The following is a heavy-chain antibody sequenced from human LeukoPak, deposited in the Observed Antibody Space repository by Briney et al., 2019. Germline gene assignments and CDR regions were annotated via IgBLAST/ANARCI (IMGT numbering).Heavy chain of an antibody. CDR2: ISGSGGST. CDR3: AKGYSSGVWYYFDY. D-gene: IGHD2-15*01. CDR1: GFTFGDYA. Sequence: PGGSLRLSCTASGFTFGDYAMSWVRQAPGKGLEWVSAISGSGGSTYYADSVKGRFTISRDNSKNTLYLQMNSLRAEDTAVYYCAKGYSSGVWYYFDYWGQGTLVTVSS. V-gene: IGHV3-23*01. J-gene: IGHJ4*02.